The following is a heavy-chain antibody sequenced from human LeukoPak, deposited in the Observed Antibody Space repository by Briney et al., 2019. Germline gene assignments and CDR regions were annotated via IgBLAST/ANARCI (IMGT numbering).Heavy chain of an antibody. Sequence: GGSLRLSCAASGFTFSTFAMIWVRQPPGKGLVWVSRINSDGSSTSYADSVKGRFTTYRDNAENTLYLQMNSLRVEDTAVYYCVRDRWEIFGVVINWFDPWGQGTLVSVSS. J-gene: IGHJ5*02. V-gene: IGHV3-74*01. CDR1: GFTFSTFA. CDR2: INSDGSST. D-gene: IGHD3-3*01. CDR3: VRDRWEIFGVVINWFDP.